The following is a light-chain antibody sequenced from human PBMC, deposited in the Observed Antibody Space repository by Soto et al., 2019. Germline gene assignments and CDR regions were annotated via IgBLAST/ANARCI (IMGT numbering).Light chain of an antibody. CDR3: QQSYRTPWT. J-gene: IGKJ1*01. Sequence: EIVLTQSPATLSLSPGERATLSCRASQTVGSYLAWFRQTPGQAPRLLIYDTSIRATGIPARFSGSGSGTDFTLTISSLEAEDFAVYYCQQSYRTPWTFGQGTKVDIK. CDR2: DTS. V-gene: IGKV3-11*01. CDR1: QTVGSY.